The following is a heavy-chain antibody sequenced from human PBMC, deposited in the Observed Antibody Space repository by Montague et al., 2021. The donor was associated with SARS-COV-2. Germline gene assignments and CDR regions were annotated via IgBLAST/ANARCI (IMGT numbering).Heavy chain of an antibody. CDR2: IFHSGIT. Sequence: SETLSLTYSVSGGSISSYYWSWIRQSPGKGLEWIGYIFHSGITDYNPSLKSRVTISVDMSKNQFSLQLNSVTAADSAVYYCARTEYNWNDWFDPWGQGTLDTVSS. CDR1: GGSISSYY. V-gene: IGHV4-59*13. D-gene: IGHD1-20*01. J-gene: IGHJ5*02. CDR3: ARTEYNWNDWFDP.